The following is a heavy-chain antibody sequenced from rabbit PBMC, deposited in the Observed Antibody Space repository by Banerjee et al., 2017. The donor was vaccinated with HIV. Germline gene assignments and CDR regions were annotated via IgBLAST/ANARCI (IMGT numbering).Heavy chain of an antibody. CDR3: VRDGYSSAWDTRLDL. D-gene: IGHD4-1*01. CDR2: IINGSGST. CDR1: GLAFGGKE. Sequence: QEQLEESGGGLAKPGGTLTLTGKAPGLAFGGKELGWFGRAPGKGLELIACIINGSGSTWYASWVNGRFTISRSTSQNTVDLKMTSLTAADTATYFCVRDGYSSAWDTRLDLWGQGTLVTVS. J-gene: IGHJ3*01. V-gene: IGHV1S43*01.